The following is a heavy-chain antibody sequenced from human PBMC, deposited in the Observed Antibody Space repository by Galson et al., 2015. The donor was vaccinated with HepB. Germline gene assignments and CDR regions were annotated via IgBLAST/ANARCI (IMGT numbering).Heavy chain of an antibody. CDR1: GYSFTKYG. J-gene: IGHJ4*02. D-gene: IGHD1-26*01. CDR2: ISGYNGNT. V-gene: IGHV1-18*01. Sequence: QSGAEVKKPGASVKVSCKASGYSFTKYGISWVRQAPGQGLEWMGWISGYNGNTKYAQSLQGRVTMTTDTSTSTTYMELRSLRSDDTAVNYCARDETIVGGSGGYWGQGTLVTVSS. CDR3: ARDETIVGGSGGY.